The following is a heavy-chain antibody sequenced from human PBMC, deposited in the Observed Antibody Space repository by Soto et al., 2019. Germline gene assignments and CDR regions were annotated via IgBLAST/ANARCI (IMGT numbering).Heavy chain of an antibody. CDR1: GGSFSGYY. Sequence: LSLACAVYGGSFSGYYWSWIRQPLGKGLEWIGEINHSGSTNYNPSLKSRVTISVDTSKNQFSLKLSSVTAADTAVYYCATRPSDYSNYDYYYYGMDVWGQGXTVTVYS. D-gene: IGHD4-4*01. V-gene: IGHV4-34*01. CDR3: ATRPSDYSNYDYYYYGMDV. CDR2: INHSGST. J-gene: IGHJ6*02.